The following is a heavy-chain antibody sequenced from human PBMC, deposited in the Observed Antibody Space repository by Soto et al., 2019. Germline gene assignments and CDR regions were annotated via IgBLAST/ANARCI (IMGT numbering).Heavy chain of an antibody. J-gene: IGHJ1*01. V-gene: IGHV4-34*01. CDR1: GGSFSGYY. Sequence: SETLSLTCAVYGGSFSGYYWSWIRQPPGKGLEWIGEINHSGSTNYNPSLKSRVTISVDTSKNQFSLKLSSATAADTAVYYCARGRAEYFQHWGQGTLVTVSS. CDR3: ARGRAEYFQH. CDR2: INHSGST.